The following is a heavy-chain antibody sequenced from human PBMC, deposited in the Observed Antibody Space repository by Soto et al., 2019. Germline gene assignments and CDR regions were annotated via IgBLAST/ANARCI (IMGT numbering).Heavy chain of an antibody. Sequence: GGSLRLSCAASGFTFSSYSMNWVRQAPGKGLEWVSSISSSSSYIYYADSVKGRFTISRDNAKNSLYLQMNSLRAEDTAVYYCARDRYSSSSYYYYYYGMDVWGQGTTVTVSS. V-gene: IGHV3-21*01. CDR1: GFTFSSYS. D-gene: IGHD6-13*01. CDR3: ARDRYSSSSYYYYYYGMDV. CDR2: ISSSSSYI. J-gene: IGHJ6*02.